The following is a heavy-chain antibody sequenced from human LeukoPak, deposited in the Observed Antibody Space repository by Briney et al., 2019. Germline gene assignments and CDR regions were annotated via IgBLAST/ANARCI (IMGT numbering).Heavy chain of an antibody. D-gene: IGHD6-19*01. V-gene: IGHV1-8*01. CDR3: ARGRGSGHKENWFDP. CDR1: GYTFTTYD. CDR2: MNPNSGNT. Sequence: ASVKVSCKASGYTFTTYDINWVRQATGQGLEWMGWMNPNSGNTGYAQKFQGRVTMTRNTSITTAYMGLSSLRSEDTAVYYCARGRGSGHKENWFDPWGQGTLVTVSS. J-gene: IGHJ5*02.